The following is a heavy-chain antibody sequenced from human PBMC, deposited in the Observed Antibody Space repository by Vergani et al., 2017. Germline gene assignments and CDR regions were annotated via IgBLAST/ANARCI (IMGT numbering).Heavy chain of an antibody. V-gene: IGHV1-69*06. CDR2: IIPIFGTA. D-gene: IGHD4-23*01. J-gene: IGHJ6*02. CDR1: GGTFSSYA. Sequence: QVQLVQSGAEVKKPGSSVKVSCKASGGTFSSYAISWVRQAPGQGLEWMGGIIPIFGTANYAQKFQGRVTITAGKSTSTAYMELSSLRSEDPAVNYWSRVKAVVTPPLNYYYGMDVWGQGTTVTVSS. CDR3: SRVKAVVTPPLNYYYGMDV.